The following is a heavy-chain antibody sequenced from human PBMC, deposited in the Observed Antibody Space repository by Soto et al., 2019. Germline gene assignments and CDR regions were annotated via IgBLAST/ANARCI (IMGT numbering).Heavy chain of an antibody. CDR2: IIPIFGTA. Sequence: QVQLVQSGAEVKKPGSSVKVSCKASGGTFSSYAISWVRQAPGQGLEWMGGIIPIFGTANYAQKFQGRVTITAEESTSTAYMELSSLRSEDTAVYYCARDRRTGYGGNPLAGLRRWGQGTLVTVSS. V-gene: IGHV1-69*01. J-gene: IGHJ4*02. CDR1: GGTFSSYA. CDR3: ARDRRTGYGGNPLAGLRR. D-gene: IGHD2-15*01.